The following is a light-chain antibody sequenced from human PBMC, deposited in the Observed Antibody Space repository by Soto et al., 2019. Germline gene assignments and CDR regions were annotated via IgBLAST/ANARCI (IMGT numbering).Light chain of an antibody. CDR1: QSVSSN. CDR3: EEYNNWPPWT. V-gene: IGKV3-15*01. CDR2: GAS. J-gene: IGKJ1*01. Sequence: EIVMTQSPATLSVSPGERATLSCRASQSVSSNLAWYQQRPGQAPRLLIYGASTRATGIPARFSGSGSGTDFTVTISSLRSEDFALYYCEEYNNWPPWTFGQGTRVEIK.